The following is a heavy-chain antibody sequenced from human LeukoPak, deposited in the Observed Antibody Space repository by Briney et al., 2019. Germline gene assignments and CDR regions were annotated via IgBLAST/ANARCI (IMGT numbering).Heavy chain of an antibody. CDR2: INHSGST. V-gene: IGHV4-34*01. CDR3: ARSVEMATIISAYFDY. Sequence: SETLSLTCAVYGGSFSGYYWSWIRQPPGKGLEWIGEINHSGSTNYNPSLKSRVTISVDTSKNQFSLKLSSVTAADTAVYYRARSVEMATIISAYFDYWGQGTLVTVSS. D-gene: IGHD5-24*01. CDR1: GGSFSGYY. J-gene: IGHJ4*02.